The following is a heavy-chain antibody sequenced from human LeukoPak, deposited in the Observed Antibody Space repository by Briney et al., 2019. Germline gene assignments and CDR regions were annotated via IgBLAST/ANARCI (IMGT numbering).Heavy chain of an antibody. Sequence: PGGSLRLSCAASGFTFISYWMHWVRQAPGKGLVWVSLINGYGSSTDFADSVKGRFTISRDNAKNTLYLQMNSLRAEDTAVYYCARDAPGNTALDHWGQGTLVTVSS. CDR2: INGYGSST. CDR1: GFTFISYW. CDR3: ARDAPGNTALDH. D-gene: IGHD5-18*01. J-gene: IGHJ4*02. V-gene: IGHV3-74*01.